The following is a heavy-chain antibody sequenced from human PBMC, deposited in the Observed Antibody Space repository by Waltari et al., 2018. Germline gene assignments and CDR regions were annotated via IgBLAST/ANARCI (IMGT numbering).Heavy chain of an antibody. Sequence: QVQLVQSGAEVKKPGASVKVSCKASGYTFTSYGISWVRQAPGQGLEWMGWISAYNGNTNEAQKRQGRVTMTTDTSTSTAYMELRSLRSDDTAVYYCARDRVLWFGELWFDPWGQGTLVTVSS. CDR1: GYTFTSYG. V-gene: IGHV1-18*01. CDR2: ISAYNGNT. J-gene: IGHJ5*02. CDR3: ARDRVLWFGELWFDP. D-gene: IGHD3-10*01.